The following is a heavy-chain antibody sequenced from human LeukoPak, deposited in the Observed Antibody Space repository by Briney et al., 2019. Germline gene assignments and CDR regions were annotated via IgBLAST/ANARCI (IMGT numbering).Heavy chain of an antibody. CDR3: ASGDYGDFSRFDF. CDR1: GASISSYY. CDR2: IHYSGST. Sequence: SETLSLTCTVSGASISSYYWSWIRQPPGKGLEWIGYIHYSGSTNHNPSLKSRVTISVDTSKNQFSLKLSSVTAADTAVYYCASGDYGDFSRFDFWGQGTLVTVSS. V-gene: IGHV4-59*08. D-gene: IGHD4-17*01. J-gene: IGHJ4*02.